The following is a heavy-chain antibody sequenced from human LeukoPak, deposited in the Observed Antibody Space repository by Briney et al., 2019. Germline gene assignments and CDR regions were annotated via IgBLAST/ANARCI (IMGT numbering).Heavy chain of an antibody. CDR2: IKQDGSEK. CDR1: GFTFSSYW. D-gene: IGHD3-10*01. CDR3: ARSSHYSFDY. Sequence: GGSLRLSCAASGFTFSSYWMRWARQAPGKGLEWVANIKQDGSEKYYVDSVKGRFTISRDNAKNSLYLQMNSLRAEDTAVYYCARSSHYSFDYWGQETLVTVSS. J-gene: IGHJ4*02. V-gene: IGHV3-7*01.